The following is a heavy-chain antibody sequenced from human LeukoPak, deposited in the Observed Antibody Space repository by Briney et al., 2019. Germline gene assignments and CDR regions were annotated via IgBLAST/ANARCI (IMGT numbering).Heavy chain of an antibody. V-gene: IGHV3-53*04. D-gene: IGHD2-15*01. J-gene: IGHJ5*02. CDR2: IYSGGST. Sequence: GGSLRLSCAASGFTVSGNYMSWVRQAPGKGLEWVSVIYSGGSTYYADSVKGRFTISRHNSKNTLYLQMNSLRAEDTAVYYCARGCSGGSCYSGVGFDPWGQGTLVTVSS. CDR1: GFTVSGNY. CDR3: ARGCSGGSCYSGVGFDP.